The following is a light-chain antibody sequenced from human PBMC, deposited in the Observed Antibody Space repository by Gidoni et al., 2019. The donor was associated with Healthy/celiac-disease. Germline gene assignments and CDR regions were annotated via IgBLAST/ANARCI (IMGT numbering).Light chain of an antibody. J-gene: IGKJ2*01. CDR3: QQRSNWQDT. CDR1: QSVSSY. CDR2: DAS. V-gene: IGKV3-11*01. Sequence: EIVLTQSPATLPLSPGERATLSCRASQSVSSYLAWYQQKPGQAPRLLISDASNRATGIPARFSGSGSGTDFTLTISSLGPEDFAVYYCQQRSNWQDTFGQGTKLEIQ.